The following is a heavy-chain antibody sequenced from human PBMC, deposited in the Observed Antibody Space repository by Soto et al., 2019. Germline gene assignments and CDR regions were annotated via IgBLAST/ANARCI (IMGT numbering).Heavy chain of an antibody. CDR3: TIEEQQLVPPLDY. Sequence: SVSNAWMNWVRQAPGKGLEWVGRIKSKTDGGTTDYAAPVKGRFTISRDDSKNTLYLQMNSLKTEDTAVYYCTIEEQQLVPPLDYWGQGTLVTVSS. CDR2: IKSKTDGGTT. CDR1: SVSNAW. V-gene: IGHV3-15*07. D-gene: IGHD6-13*01. J-gene: IGHJ4*02.